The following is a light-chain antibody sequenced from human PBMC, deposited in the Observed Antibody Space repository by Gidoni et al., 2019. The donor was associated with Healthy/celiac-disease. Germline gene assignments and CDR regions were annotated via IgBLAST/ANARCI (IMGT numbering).Light chain of an antibody. CDR3: CSYAGSSTWV. J-gene: IGLJ3*02. V-gene: IGLV2-23*02. Sequence: QSALTQPASVSGSPRPSITISCTGTSSDVGSYNLVSWYQQHPGKAPKLMIYEVSKRPSGVSNRFSGSKSGNTASLTISGLQAEDEADYYCCSYAGSSTWVFGGGTKLTVL. CDR2: EVS. CDR1: SSDVGSYNL.